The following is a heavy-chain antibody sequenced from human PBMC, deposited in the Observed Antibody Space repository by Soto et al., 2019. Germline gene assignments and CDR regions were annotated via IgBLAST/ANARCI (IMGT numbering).Heavy chain of an antibody. CDR2: ISYDGDKK. V-gene: IGHV3-30-3*01. Sequence: GGSLRLSCAASGFTFNSYAMHWVRQAPGKGLEWVAVISYDGDKKYYADSVKGRFTISRDNSKNTLYLQMNSLRAEDTAVYFCARDGEDVLRNIPGDAFDIWGQGTMVTVSS. D-gene: IGHD3-3*01. J-gene: IGHJ3*02. CDR3: ARDGEDVLRNIPGDAFDI. CDR1: GFTFNSYA.